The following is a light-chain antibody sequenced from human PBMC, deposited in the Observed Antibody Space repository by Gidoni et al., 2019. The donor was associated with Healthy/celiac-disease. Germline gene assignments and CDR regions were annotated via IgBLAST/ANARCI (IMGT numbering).Light chain of an antibody. CDR1: SSDVGGYNY. CDR3: SSYTSSSTLG. J-gene: IGLJ2*01. CDR2: EVS. Sequence: QSALTQPASVSGSPGQSIPISCTGTSSDVGGYNYVSWYQQHPGKAPKLMIYEVSNRTSGVSNRFSGSKSGNTASLTISGLQAEDEADYYCSSYTSSSTLGFGGGTKLTVL. V-gene: IGLV2-14*01.